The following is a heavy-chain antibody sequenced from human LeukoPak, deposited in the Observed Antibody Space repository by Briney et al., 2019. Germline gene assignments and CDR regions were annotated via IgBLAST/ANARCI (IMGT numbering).Heavy chain of an antibody. CDR3: ARWATYSYGYYYNYGMDV. Sequence: GGSLRLSCAASGFTFSTYTMNWVRQAPGKGLEWVSSISTSISYIYYADSVKGRFTISRDNAKNSLYLQMNSPRAEDTAVYYCARWATYSYGYYYNYGMDVWGQGTTVTVSS. CDR1: GFTFSTYT. D-gene: IGHD5-18*01. V-gene: IGHV3-21*01. J-gene: IGHJ6*02. CDR2: ISTSISYI.